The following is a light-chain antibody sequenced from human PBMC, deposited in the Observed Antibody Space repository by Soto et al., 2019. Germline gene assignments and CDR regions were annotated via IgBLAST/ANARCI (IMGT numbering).Light chain of an antibody. J-gene: IGKJ5*01. Sequence: DIQMTQSPSSLSASVEDRVIITCRASQSISNHLNWYQQKPGKAPKLLIFAASSLQSGVPSRFSGSGSGTEFTLTISSLQPEDFATYYCQQHGQWPITFGQGTRLEIK. CDR1: QSISNH. V-gene: IGKV1-39*01. CDR2: AAS. CDR3: QQHGQWPIT.